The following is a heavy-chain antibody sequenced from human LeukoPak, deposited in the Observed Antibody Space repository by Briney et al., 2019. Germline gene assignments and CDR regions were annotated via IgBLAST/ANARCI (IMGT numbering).Heavy chain of an antibody. D-gene: IGHD2-2*01. Sequence: PSETLSLTCTVSGGSISSGGYYWSWIRQHPGKGLEWIGYIYYSGSTYYNPSLKSRVTISVDTSKNQFSLKLSSVTAADTAVYYCARGDCSSTSCYYRVWFDPWGQGTLVTVSS. J-gene: IGHJ5*02. CDR1: GGSISSGGYY. CDR3: ARGDCSSTSCYYRVWFDP. CDR2: IYYSGST. V-gene: IGHV4-31*03.